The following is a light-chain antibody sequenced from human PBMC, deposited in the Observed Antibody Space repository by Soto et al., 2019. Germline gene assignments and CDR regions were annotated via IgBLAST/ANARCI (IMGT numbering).Light chain of an antibody. CDR3: QQYDSSPLT. J-gene: IGKJ4*01. Sequence: EIVLTQSPGTLSLSPGERATLSCRASQSVSSSYLAWYQQKPGQAPRLLIYGASSRATGIPDRFSGSGSGTDFTLTISRLEPGDFAVYYCQQYDSSPLTFGGATKVEIK. CDR2: GAS. V-gene: IGKV3-20*01. CDR1: QSVSSSY.